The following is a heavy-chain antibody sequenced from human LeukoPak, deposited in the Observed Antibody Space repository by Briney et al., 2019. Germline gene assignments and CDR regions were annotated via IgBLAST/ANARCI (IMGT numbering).Heavy chain of an antibody. D-gene: IGHD1-26*01. V-gene: IGHV3-49*03. J-gene: IGHJ4*02. Sequence: RAGGSLRLSCTASGFTFGDYAIIWFRQAPGKGLEWVGFIRSKAYGGTTEYAASVKGIFTIPRDDSKSIAYLQMNWLKIEDTAVYYCSRSEGRQWELLGEDYFDYWGQGTLVTVSS. CDR3: SRSEGRQWELLGEDYFDY. CDR2: IRSKAYGGTT. CDR1: GFTFGDYA.